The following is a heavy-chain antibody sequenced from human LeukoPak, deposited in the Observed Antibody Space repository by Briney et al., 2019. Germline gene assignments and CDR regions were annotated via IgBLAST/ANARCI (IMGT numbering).Heavy chain of an antibody. CDR3: ARASSPTTVTKGWWDYYYYYYMDV. Sequence: ASVKVSCKASGYTFTSYDINWVRQATGQGLEWMGWMNPNSGNTGYAQKFQGRVTITRNTSISTAYMELSSLRSEDTAVYYCARASSPTTVTKGWWDYYYYYYMDVWGKGTTVTVSS. D-gene: IGHD4-17*01. CDR2: MNPNSGNT. J-gene: IGHJ6*03. CDR1: GYTFTSYD. V-gene: IGHV1-8*03.